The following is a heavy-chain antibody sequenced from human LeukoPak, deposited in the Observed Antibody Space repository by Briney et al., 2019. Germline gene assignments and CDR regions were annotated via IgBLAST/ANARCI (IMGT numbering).Heavy chain of an antibody. V-gene: IGHV3-23*01. CDR3: ARDQEGYQLLPTCFDY. D-gene: IGHD2-2*01. CDR1: GFTFSSYA. Sequence: PGGSLRLSCAASGFTFSSYAMSWVRQAPGKGLEWVSAISGSGGSTYYADSVKGRFTISRDNAKNSLYLQMNSLRAEDTAVYYCARDQEGYQLLPTCFDYWGQGTLVTVSS. CDR2: ISGSGGST. J-gene: IGHJ4*02.